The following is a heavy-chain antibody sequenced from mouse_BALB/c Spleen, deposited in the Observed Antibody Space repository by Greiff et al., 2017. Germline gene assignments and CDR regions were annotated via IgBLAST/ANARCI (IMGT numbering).Heavy chain of an antibody. Sequence: VQLKESGPGLVKPSQSLSLTCTVTGYSITSDYAWNWIRQFPGNKLEWMGYISYSGSTSYNPSLKSRISITRDTSKNQFFLQLNSVTTEDTATYYCARCVRQGYYYAMDYWGQGTSVTVSS. CDR1: GYSITSDYA. J-gene: IGHJ4*01. CDR3: ARCVRQGYYYAMDY. CDR2: ISYSGST. D-gene: IGHD2-14*01. V-gene: IGHV3-2*02.